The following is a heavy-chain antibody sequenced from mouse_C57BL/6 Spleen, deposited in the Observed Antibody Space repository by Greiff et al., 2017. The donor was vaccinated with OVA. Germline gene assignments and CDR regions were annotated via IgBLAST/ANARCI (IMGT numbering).Heavy chain of an antibody. J-gene: IGHJ4*01. CDR2: ISSGSSTI. CDR1: GFTFSDYG. Sequence: EVKLVESGGGLVKPGGSLKLSCAASGFTFSDYGMHWVRQAPEKGLEWVAYISSGSSTIYYADTVKGRFTISRDNAKNTLFLQMTSLRSEDTAMYYCARDYSAMDYWGQGTSVTVSS. V-gene: IGHV5-17*01. CDR3: ARDYSAMDY.